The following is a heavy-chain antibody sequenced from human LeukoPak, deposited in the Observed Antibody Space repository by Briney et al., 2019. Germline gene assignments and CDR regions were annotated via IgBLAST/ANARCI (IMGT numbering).Heavy chain of an antibody. J-gene: IGHJ3*02. CDR3: ARGRQRLKKDAFDI. D-gene: IGHD6-25*01. CDR2: INHSGST. V-gene: IGHV4-34*01. Sequence: PSETLSLTCAVYGGSFSGYYWSWIRQPPGKGLEWIGEINHSGSTNYNPSLKSRVTISVDTSKNQFSLKLSSVTAADTAVYYCARGRQRLKKDAFDIWGQGTMVTVSS. CDR1: GGSFSGYY.